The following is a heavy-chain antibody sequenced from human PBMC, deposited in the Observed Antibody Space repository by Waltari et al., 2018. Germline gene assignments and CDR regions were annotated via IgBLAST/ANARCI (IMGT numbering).Heavy chain of an antibody. V-gene: IGHV4-38-2*01. CDR1: GYSISSGYY. Sequence: QVQLQESGPGLVKPSETLSLTCAVSGYSISSGYYWGWIRQPPGKGLEWIGSIYHSGRTYYNPSLKSRVTISVDTSKNQFSLKLSSVTAADTAVYYCARHMGEDYDILSWGQGTLVTVSS. D-gene: IGHD3-9*01. CDR3: ARHMGEDYDILS. J-gene: IGHJ5*02. CDR2: IYHSGRT.